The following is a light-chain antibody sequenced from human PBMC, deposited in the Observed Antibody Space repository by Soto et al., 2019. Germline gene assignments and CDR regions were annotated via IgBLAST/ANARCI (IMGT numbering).Light chain of an antibody. J-gene: IGKJ3*01. V-gene: IGKV3-11*01. Sequence: EIVLTQSPATLSLSPGERATLSCRASQSVSSYLAWYQQKPGPAPRLLIYDASNRATGIPARFSGSGSGTDLTLTISSLEPEDFAVYYCQQRSSWPYTVGPGTTVDIK. CDR3: QQRSSWPYT. CDR1: QSVSSY. CDR2: DAS.